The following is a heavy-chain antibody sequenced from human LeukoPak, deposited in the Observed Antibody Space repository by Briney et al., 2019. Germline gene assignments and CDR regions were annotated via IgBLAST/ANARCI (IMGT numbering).Heavy chain of an antibody. Sequence: ASVKVSCKASGYIFASYVLHWVRQAPGQGLEWMGWINTNTGNPTYAQGFTGRFVFSLDTSVSTAYLQISSLKADDTAMYYCARGDYETHGYQTRWGQGTLVTVSS. CDR1: GYIFASYV. CDR2: INTNTGNP. J-gene: IGHJ4*02. V-gene: IGHV7-4-1*02. D-gene: IGHD3-22*01. CDR3: ARGDYETHGYQTR.